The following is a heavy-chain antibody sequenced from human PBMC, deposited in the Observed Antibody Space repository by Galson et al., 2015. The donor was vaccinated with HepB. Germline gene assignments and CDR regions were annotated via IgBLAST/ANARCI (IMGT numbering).Heavy chain of an antibody. CDR2: INTVTGNP. CDR3: TRWGAGGNAFDF. V-gene: IGHV7-4-1*02. J-gene: IGHJ3*01. D-gene: IGHD3-16*01. Sequence: SLKVSCKASGYIFMSYALNWVRQAPGQGLEWMAWINTVTGNPTYAQDFTGRFVFSLDYSVSTAYLQINTLQAEDTAVYFCTRWGAGGNAFDFWGQGTMVIVSS. CDR1: GYIFMSYA.